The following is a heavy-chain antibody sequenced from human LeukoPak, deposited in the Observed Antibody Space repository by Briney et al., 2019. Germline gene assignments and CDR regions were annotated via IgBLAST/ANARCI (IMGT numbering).Heavy chain of an antibody. CDR3: ARGGYQYDSSGYHFAHVDL. V-gene: IGHV1-69*04. Sequence: SVNVSCKASGDTLSSYAITWVRQAPGQGLEWMGRIIPIHGIATYAQKVQGRVSITADKSTRTAYMELGSLRFEDTAMYYCARGGYQYDSSGYHFAHVDLWGQGTLVTVSS. CDR2: IIPIHGIA. CDR1: GDTLSSYA. D-gene: IGHD3-22*01. J-gene: IGHJ5*02.